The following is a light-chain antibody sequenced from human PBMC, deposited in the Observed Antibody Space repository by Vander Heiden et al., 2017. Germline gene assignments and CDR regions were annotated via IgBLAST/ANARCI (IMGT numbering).Light chain of an antibody. Sequence: DIQMTQSPSTLSASVGDRVTITCRASQSISNWLAWYHQKPGKAPKLLIYDASNLESGVPSRFSGSGSGTEFTLTISSLQPDDFATYYCQQYNTYPWTFGQGTTVEN. CDR2: DAS. CDR1: QSISNW. CDR3: QQYNTYPWT. J-gene: IGKJ1*01. V-gene: IGKV1-5*01.